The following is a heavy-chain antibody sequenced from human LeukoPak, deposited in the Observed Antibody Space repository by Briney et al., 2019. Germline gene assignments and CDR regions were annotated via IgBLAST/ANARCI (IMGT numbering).Heavy chain of an antibody. D-gene: IGHD5-18*01. CDR1: GGSFSGYY. CDR3: ARGKVQLWLRNWFDP. J-gene: IGHJ5*02. CDR2: INHSGST. Sequence: SETLSLTCAVYGGSFSGYYWSWIRQPPGKGLEWTGEINHSGSTNYNPSLKSRVTISVDTSKNQFSLKLSSVTAADTAVYYCARGKVQLWLRNWFDPWGQGTLVTVSS. V-gene: IGHV4-34*01.